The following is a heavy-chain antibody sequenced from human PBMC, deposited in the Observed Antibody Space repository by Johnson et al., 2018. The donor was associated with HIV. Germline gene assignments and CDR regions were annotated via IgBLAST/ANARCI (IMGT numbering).Heavy chain of an antibody. CDR1: GFTFDDYA. D-gene: IGHD4-17*01. Sequence: VQLVESGGGLVRPGRSLRLSCAASGFTFDDYAMHWVRQAPGKGLQWVSGINWNGDTTTYADSVKGRFTVSRDNAKRSLYLHLSNLRAEDTALYYCATLTVRSRAFDLWGQGTLVTVSS. J-gene: IGHJ3*01. CDR3: ATLTVRSRAFDL. CDR2: INWNGDTT. V-gene: IGHV3-20*04.